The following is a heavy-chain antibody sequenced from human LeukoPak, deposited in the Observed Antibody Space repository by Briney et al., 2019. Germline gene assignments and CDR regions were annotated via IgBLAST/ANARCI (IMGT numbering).Heavy chain of an antibody. CDR1: GYSISSGYY. Sequence: SETLSLTCTVSGYSISSGYYWGWIRQPPGKGLEWIGSIYHSGSTYYNPSLKSRVTISVDTSKNQFSLKLSSVTAADTAMYYCARRSAPNWFDPWGQGTLVTVSS. V-gene: IGHV4-38-2*02. CDR3: ARRSAPNWFDP. J-gene: IGHJ5*02. D-gene: IGHD3-10*01. CDR2: IYHSGST.